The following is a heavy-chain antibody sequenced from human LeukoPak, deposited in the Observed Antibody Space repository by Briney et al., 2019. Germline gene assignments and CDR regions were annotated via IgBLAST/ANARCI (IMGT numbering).Heavy chain of an antibody. CDR3: ARFGIAAAGRRGFDY. CDR2: ISAYNGNA. D-gene: IGHD6-13*01. V-gene: IGHV1-18*04. Sequence: ASVKVSCKASGYTFTSYGISWVRQAPGQGLEWRGWISAYNGNANYAQKLQGRVTMTTDTSTSTAYMELRSLRSDDTAVYYCARFGIAAAGRRGFDYWGQGTLVTVSS. J-gene: IGHJ4*02. CDR1: GYTFTSYG.